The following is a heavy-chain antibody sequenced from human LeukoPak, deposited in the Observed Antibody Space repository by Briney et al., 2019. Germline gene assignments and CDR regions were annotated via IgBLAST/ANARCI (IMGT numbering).Heavy chain of an antibody. V-gene: IGHV3-13*01. CDR2: VGIAADT. CDR1: GVTFSDHA. Sequence: GSLRLSCAASGVTFSDHAMHWVRPAPGKGLEWVSAVGIAADTFYPGSVKGRFTISRENAKNSLYLQMNSLRVEDTAVYYCVRQKKSHGNFDYWGQGTLVTVSS. CDR3: VRQKKSHGNFDY. J-gene: IGHJ4*02. D-gene: IGHD1-26*01.